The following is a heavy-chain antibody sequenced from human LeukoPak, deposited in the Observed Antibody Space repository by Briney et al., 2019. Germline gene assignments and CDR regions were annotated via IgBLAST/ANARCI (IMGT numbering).Heavy chain of an antibody. Sequence: ASVTVSCKASGYTFTGYYMHWVRQAPGQGLEWMGWINPNSGGTNYAQKFQGMVTMTRDTSISTAYMELSRLRSDDTAVYYCARASSPHYYGSGSFFVFGAFDIWGQGTMVTVSS. D-gene: IGHD3-10*01. J-gene: IGHJ3*02. CDR2: INPNSGGT. V-gene: IGHV1-2*02. CDR1: GYTFTGYY. CDR3: ARASSPHYYGSGSFFVFGAFDI.